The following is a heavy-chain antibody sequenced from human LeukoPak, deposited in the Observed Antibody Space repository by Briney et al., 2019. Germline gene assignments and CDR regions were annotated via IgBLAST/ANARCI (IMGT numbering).Heavy chain of an antibody. J-gene: IGHJ6*03. D-gene: IGHD5-24*01. Sequence: EASVTVSCKASGYTFTGYYMHWVRQAPGQGLEWMGIINPSGGSTSYAQKFQGRVTMTRDMSTSTVYMELSSLRSEDTAVYYCARHGGGHYMDVWGKGTTVTVSS. CDR2: INPSGGST. CDR3: ARHGGGHYMDV. CDR1: GYTFTGYY. V-gene: IGHV1-46*01.